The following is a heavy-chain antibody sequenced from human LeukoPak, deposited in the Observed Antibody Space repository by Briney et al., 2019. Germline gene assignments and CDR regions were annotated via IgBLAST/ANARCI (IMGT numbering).Heavy chain of an antibody. CDR3: AKDRGDYFDY. Sequence: GGSLRLSCAASGFTFSSYGMHWVRQAPGKGLGWVAFIRYDGSNKYYADSVKGRFTISRDNSKNTLYLQMNSLRVEDTAVYYCAKDRGDYFDYWGQGTLVTVSS. D-gene: IGHD5-24*01. J-gene: IGHJ4*02. CDR1: GFTFSSYG. V-gene: IGHV3-30*02. CDR2: IRYDGSNK.